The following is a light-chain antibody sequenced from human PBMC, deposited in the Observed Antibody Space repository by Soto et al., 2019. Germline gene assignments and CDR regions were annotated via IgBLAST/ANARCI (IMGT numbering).Light chain of an antibody. CDR3: QSYDNTNQV. Sequence: QSVSESPGTTVTISCTGSSGSIASNYVQWYQQRPGSAPTTVIYEDNQRPSGVPDRFSGSVDRSSKSASLTISGLKTEDEADYYCQSYDNTNQVFGGGTKLTVL. CDR1: SGSIASNY. J-gene: IGLJ3*02. V-gene: IGLV6-57*02. CDR2: EDN.